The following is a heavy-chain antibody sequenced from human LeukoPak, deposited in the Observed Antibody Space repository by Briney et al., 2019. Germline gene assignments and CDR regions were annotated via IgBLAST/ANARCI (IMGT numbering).Heavy chain of an antibody. CDR3: ARDFSSGWQRLYYFDY. D-gene: IGHD6-19*01. CDR1: GFTFSSYA. J-gene: IGHJ4*02. V-gene: IGHV3-30-3*01. Sequence: GGSLRLSCAASGFTFSSYAMHWVRQAPGKGLEWVAVISYDVSNKYYADSVKGRFTISRDNSKNTLYLQMNSLRAEDTAVYYCARDFSSGWQRLYYFDYWGQGTLVTVSS. CDR2: ISYDVSNK.